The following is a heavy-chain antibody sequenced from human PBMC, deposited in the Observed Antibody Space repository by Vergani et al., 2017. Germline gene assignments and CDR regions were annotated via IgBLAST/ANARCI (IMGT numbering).Heavy chain of an antibody. CDR2: IYYSGST. J-gene: IGHJ4*02. CDR3: VRDRKSGFDY. V-gene: IGHV4-39*07. CDR1: GGSISSSSYY. Sequence: QLQLQESGPGLVKPSETLSLTCTVSGGSISSSSYYWGWIRQPPGKGLEWIGSIYYSGSTYYNPSLKSRVTISVDTSKSQFSLKRSSVTAADTAVYYCVRDRKSGFDYWGQGTLVTGSS.